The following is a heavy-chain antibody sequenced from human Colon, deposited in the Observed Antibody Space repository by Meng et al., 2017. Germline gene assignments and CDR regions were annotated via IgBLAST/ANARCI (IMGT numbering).Heavy chain of an antibody. CDR2: ISSSGKII. V-gene: IGHV3-11*01. CDR3: ARDHGTGLDH. Sequence: QVHGVESGGRLGQPGGSLRLACAASGFTFRDYYMTWIRQAPGKGLEWVSHISSSGKIIDYADSVKGRFTISRDNANNSLYLQMDSLTADDTAVYYCARDHGTGLDHWGQGALVTVSS. J-gene: IGHJ4*02. D-gene: IGHD1-14*01. CDR1: GFTFRDYY.